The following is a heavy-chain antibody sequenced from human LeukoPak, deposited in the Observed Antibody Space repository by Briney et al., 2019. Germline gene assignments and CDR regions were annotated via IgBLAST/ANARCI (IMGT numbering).Heavy chain of an antibody. J-gene: IGHJ4*02. D-gene: IGHD3-10*01. CDR1: GFTFDDYA. V-gene: IGHV3-9*01. Sequence: PGGSLRLSCAASGFTFDDYAMHWVRQAPAKGMEWVSGISWNSGSIGYADSVKGRFTISRDNAKNSLYLQMNSLRAEDTALYYCAKDMRGRRPSYYFDYWGQGTLVTVSS. CDR3: AKDMRGRRPSYYFDY. CDR2: ISWNSGSI.